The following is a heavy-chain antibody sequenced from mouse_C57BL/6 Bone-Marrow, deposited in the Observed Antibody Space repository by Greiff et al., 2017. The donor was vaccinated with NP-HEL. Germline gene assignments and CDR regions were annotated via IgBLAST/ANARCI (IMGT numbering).Heavy chain of an antibody. CDR2: IRNKDNGYTT. V-gene: IGHV7-3*01. CDR3: ARSYYYGSSWYFDV. CDR1: GFTFTDYY. J-gene: IGHJ1*03. D-gene: IGHD1-1*01. Sequence: EVQLVESGGGLVQPGGSLSLSCAASGFTFTDYYMSWVRQPPGKALEWLGFIRNKDNGYTTEYSASVKGRFTISRDNSQSILYLQMNALRAEDSATYYCARSYYYGSSWYFDVWGTGTTVTVSS.